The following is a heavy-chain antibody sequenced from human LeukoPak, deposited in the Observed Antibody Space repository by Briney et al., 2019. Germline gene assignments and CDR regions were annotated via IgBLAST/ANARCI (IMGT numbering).Heavy chain of an antibody. CDR2: ISSSSSYI. Sequence: GGSLRLSCAASGFTFSSYSMNWVRQAPGKGLEWVSSISSSSSYIYYADSVKGRFTISRDNAKNSLYLQMNSLRAEDTAVYYCARAQDYGDHRTMDYWGQGTLVTVSS. J-gene: IGHJ4*02. V-gene: IGHV3-21*01. CDR3: ARAQDYGDHRTMDY. D-gene: IGHD4-17*01. CDR1: GFTFSSYS.